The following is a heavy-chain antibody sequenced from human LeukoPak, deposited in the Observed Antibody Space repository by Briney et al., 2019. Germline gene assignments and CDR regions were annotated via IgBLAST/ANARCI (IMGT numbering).Heavy chain of an antibody. D-gene: IGHD3-10*01. V-gene: IGHV4-61*08. J-gene: IGHJ3*02. Sequence: SETLSLTCTVSGDSISSGDYYWSWIRQPPGKGLEWIGYIYYSGSTNYNPSLKSRVTISVDTSKNQFSLKLSSVTAADTAVYYCARRGTYYYGSGRGRPRGAFDIWGQGTMVTVSS. CDR2: IYYSGST. CDR3: ARRGTYYYGSGRGRPRGAFDI. CDR1: GDSISSGDYY.